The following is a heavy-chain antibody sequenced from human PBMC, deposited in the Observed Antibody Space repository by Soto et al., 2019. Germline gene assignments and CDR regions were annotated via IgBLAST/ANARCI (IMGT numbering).Heavy chain of an antibody. D-gene: IGHD6-6*01. CDR2: IYDIVST. CDR1: GGSISSDY. V-gene: IGHV4-59*01. CDR3: AAPPHY. Sequence: SETMSLTCTVAGGSISSDYWSWVRQPLGKGLEWIGYIYDIVSTTYNTSLKSRVTISADTYKNPCSLKFTSVTGADPAVYYCAAPPHYWGQRTLVTVSS. J-gene: IGHJ4*02.